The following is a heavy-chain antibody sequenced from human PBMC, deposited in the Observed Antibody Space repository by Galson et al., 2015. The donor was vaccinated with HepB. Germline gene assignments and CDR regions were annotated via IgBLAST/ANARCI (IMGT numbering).Heavy chain of an antibody. D-gene: IGHD3-3*01. Sequence: SLRLSCAASGFTFRSFGMHWVRQAPGKGLEGVAVISYDGNNQYYAGSVKGRFTISRDNSKNTLYLQMNRLREEDTAVYYCANDQDVTVYGVFLMPYGMDVWGQGTTVSVSS. J-gene: IGHJ6*02. V-gene: IGHV3-30*18. CDR1: GFTFRSFG. CDR3: ANDQDVTVYGVFLMPYGMDV. CDR2: ISYDGNNQ.